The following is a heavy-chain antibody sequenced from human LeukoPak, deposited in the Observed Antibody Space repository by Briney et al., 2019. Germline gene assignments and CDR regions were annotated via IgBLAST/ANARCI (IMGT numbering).Heavy chain of an antibody. Sequence: ASVKVSCKASGYTFTGYYMHWVRQAPGQGLEWMGWINPNSGGTNYAQKFQGRVTMTRDTSISTAYMELSRLRSDDTAVYYCARDRPQGQWFGEPDAFDIWGQGTMVTVSS. CDR3: ARDRPQGQWFGEPDAFDI. V-gene: IGHV1-2*02. CDR1: GYTFTGYY. J-gene: IGHJ3*02. CDR2: INPNSGGT. D-gene: IGHD3-10*01.